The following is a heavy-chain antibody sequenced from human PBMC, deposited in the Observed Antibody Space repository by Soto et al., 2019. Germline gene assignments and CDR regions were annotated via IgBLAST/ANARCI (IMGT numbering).Heavy chain of an antibody. CDR3: ARGSWSFYYFDY. Sequence: QVQLQESGPGLVKPSQTLSLSCTVSGGSISSGSYYWSWIRQHPGKGLEWMGYIYYSGSTYYNPSLTSRVTLSVDTSKTQFSLKFSSVTAADTAVYYCARGSWSFYYFDYWGQGTLVTVSS. CDR1: GGSISSGSYY. D-gene: IGHD3-10*01. J-gene: IGHJ4*02. CDR2: IYYSGST. V-gene: IGHV4-31*03.